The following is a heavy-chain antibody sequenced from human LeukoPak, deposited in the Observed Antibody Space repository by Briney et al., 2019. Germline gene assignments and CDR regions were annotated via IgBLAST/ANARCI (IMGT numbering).Heavy chain of an antibody. Sequence: EGSLRLSCAASGFTFSIYGMHWVRQAPGKGLEWVAFISNDGTTEYYADAVKGRFTISRDNSKNTLYLQMNSLRAEDTAVYYCARGGSNWYYFDYWGQGTLVTVSS. CDR3: ARGGSNWYYFDY. CDR1: GFTFSIYG. D-gene: IGHD6-13*01. V-gene: IGHV3-30*03. CDR2: ISNDGTTE. J-gene: IGHJ4*02.